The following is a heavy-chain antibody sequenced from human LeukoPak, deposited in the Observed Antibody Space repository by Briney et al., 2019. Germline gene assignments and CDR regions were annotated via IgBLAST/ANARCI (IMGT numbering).Heavy chain of an antibody. D-gene: IGHD5-12*01. CDR1: GGSISSSSYY. J-gene: IGHJ3*02. CDR2: IYYSGST. V-gene: IGHV4-39*01. CDR3: ASTATRRAKAFDI. Sequence: SETLSRTCTVSGGSISSSSYYWGWIRQPPGKGLEWIGSIYYSGSTYYNPSLKSRVTISVDTSKNQFSLKLSSVTAADTAVYYCASTATRRAKAFDIWGQGTMVTVSS.